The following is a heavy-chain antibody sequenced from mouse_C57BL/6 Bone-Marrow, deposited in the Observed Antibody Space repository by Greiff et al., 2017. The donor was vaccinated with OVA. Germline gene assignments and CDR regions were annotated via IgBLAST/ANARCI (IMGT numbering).Heavy chain of an antibody. V-gene: IGHV1-53*01. Sequence: QVQLQQPGTDLVKPGASVKLSCKASGYTFTSYWMHWVQQRPGQGLEWIGNINPSNGGTNYNENFKSKATLTVDKSSSTAYMQLSSLTSEDAAVYYCARSRNYHDALDYWGQGTSVTVSS. J-gene: IGHJ4*01. D-gene: IGHD1-1*01. CDR1: GYTFTSYW. CDR3: ARSRNYHDALDY. CDR2: INPSNGGT.